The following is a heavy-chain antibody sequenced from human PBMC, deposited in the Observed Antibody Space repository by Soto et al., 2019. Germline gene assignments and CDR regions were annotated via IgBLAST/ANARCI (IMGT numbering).Heavy chain of an antibody. CDR2: IIPIFGTA. Sequence: QVQLVQSGAEVKKPGSSVKVSCKASGGTFSSYAISWVRQAPGQGLEWMGGIIPIFGTANYAQKFQGRVTITADESTRTAYMELSSLRSEDTALYYCARDRTRYRSSWASPGDYWGQGTLVTVSS. D-gene: IGHD6-13*01. J-gene: IGHJ4*02. CDR3: ARDRTRYRSSWASPGDY. CDR1: GGTFSSYA. V-gene: IGHV1-69*12.